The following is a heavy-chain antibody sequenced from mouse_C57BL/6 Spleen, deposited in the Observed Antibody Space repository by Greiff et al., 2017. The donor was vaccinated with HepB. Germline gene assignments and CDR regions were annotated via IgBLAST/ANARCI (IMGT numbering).Heavy chain of an antibody. V-gene: IGHV5-17*01. J-gene: IGHJ3*01. CDR2: ISSGSSTI. D-gene: IGHD2-4*01. Sequence: EVQRVESGGGLVKPGGSLKLSCAASGFTFSDYGMHWVRQAPEKGLEWVAYISSGSSTIYYADTVKGRFTISRDNAKNTLFLQMTSLRSEDTAMYYCARSPIDYDYEAYWGQGTLVTVSA. CDR1: GFTFSDYG. CDR3: ARSPIDYDYEAY.